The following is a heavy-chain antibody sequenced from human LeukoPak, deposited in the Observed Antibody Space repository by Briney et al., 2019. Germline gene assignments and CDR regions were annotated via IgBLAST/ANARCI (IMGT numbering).Heavy chain of an antibody. Sequence: SETLSLTCTVSGGSISGSSHSWGWIRQPPGKGLEWIGSIYYSGSAYYNPSLKSRVTIFVDTSKNQFSLNLSSVTAADTAVYYCARQGYYYDSSGYRYFDYWGQETLVTVSS. D-gene: IGHD3-22*01. CDR1: GGSISGSSHS. CDR3: ARQGYYYDSSGYRYFDY. J-gene: IGHJ4*02. CDR2: IYYSGSA. V-gene: IGHV4-39*01.